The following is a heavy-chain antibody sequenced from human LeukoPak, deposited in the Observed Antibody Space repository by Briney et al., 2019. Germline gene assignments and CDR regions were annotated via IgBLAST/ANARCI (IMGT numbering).Heavy chain of an antibody. Sequence: SETLSLTCTVSGGSISSYYWSWIRQPPGKGLEWIGEINHSGSTNYNPSLKSRVTISVDTSKNQFSLKLSSVTAADTAVYYCARGPSYYYDSSGLFDHWGQGTLVTVSS. J-gene: IGHJ4*02. D-gene: IGHD3-22*01. CDR1: GGSISSYY. CDR2: INHSGST. V-gene: IGHV4-34*01. CDR3: ARGPSYYYDSSGLFDH.